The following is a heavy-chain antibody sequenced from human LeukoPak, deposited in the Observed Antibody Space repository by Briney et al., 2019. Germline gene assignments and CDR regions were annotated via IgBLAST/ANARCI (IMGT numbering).Heavy chain of an antibody. J-gene: IGHJ4*02. Sequence: GGSLRLSCAASGFTVSSSFMSWVRQVPGKGLEWVSVVYRGGGADYADSAKGRFAISTDNSKNTLYLQMNSLRADDTAVYYCVQRGVGDNSRLGNREVWDFIDYWGQGALVTVSS. V-gene: IGHV3-53*01. CDR2: VYRGGGA. CDR3: VQRGVGDNSRLGNREVWDFIDY. CDR1: GFTVSSSF. D-gene: IGHD3-10*01.